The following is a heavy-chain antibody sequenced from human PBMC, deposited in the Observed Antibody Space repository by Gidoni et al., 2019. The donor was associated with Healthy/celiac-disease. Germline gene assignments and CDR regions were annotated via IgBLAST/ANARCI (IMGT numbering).Heavy chain of an antibody. V-gene: IGHV3-23*01. CDR3: AKMGTMATIRGSYFDY. CDR2: ISGSGGST. Sequence: EVQLLESGGGLVQPGGSLRLSCAASGFTFSSYAMSWVRQAPGKGLEWVSAISGSGGSTYYADSVKGRFTISRDNSKNTLYLQMNSLRAEDTAVYYCAKMGTMATIRGSYFDYWGQGTLVTVSS. D-gene: IGHD5-12*01. J-gene: IGHJ4*02. CDR1: GFTFSSYA.